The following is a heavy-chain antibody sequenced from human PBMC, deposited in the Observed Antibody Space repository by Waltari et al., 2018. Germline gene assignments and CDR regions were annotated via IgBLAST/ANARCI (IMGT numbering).Heavy chain of an antibody. CDR2: IDPSDSYT. J-gene: IGHJ6*02. D-gene: IGHD3-16*01. CDR1: AYSFTRYW. Sequence: EVQLVQSGAEVKKPGESLRISCKGSAYSFTRYWISWVRQMPGKGLEWMGRIDPSDSYTNYSPSFQGHVTISADKSISTAYLQWSSLKASDTAMYYCARHLGHRHGMDVWGQGTTVTVSS. CDR3: ARHLGHRHGMDV. V-gene: IGHV5-10-1*03.